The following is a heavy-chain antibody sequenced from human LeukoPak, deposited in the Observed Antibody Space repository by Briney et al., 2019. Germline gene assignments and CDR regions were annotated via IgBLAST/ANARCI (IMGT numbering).Heavy chain of an antibody. CDR2: IKEDGSEK. CDR3: AKQGYDSSGSDY. Sequence: GGSLRLSCAASGFTFSSYAMTWVRQAPGKGLEWVANIKEDGSEKNYMDSVKGRFTISRDNAKNSLDLQMNSLRAEDTAVYYCAKQGYDSSGSDYWGQGTLVTVSS. J-gene: IGHJ4*02. V-gene: IGHV3-7*03. D-gene: IGHD3-22*01. CDR1: GFTFSSYA.